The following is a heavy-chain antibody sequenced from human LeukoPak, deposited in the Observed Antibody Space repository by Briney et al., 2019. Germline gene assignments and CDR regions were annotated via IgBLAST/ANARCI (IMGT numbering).Heavy chain of an antibody. CDR2: IYYSGST. D-gene: IGHD3-10*01. V-gene: IGHV4-39*07. CDR3: ARDRVLLWFGESSQGYYYYYMDV. CDR1: GGSISSSSYY. J-gene: IGHJ6*03. Sequence: KPSETLSLTCTVSGGSISSSSYYWGWIRQPPGKGLEWIGSIYYSGSTYYNPSLKSRVTISVDTSKNQFSLKLSSVTAADTAVYYCARDRVLLWFGESSQGYYYYYMDVWGKGTTVTISS.